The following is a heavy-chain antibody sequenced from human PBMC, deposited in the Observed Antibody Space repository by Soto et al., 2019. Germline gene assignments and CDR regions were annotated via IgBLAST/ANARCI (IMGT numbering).Heavy chain of an antibody. Sequence: PSETLSLTCTVSGASIRSGGYYWSWIRQHPGKGLEWIGYIYYGGSPYYNPSLKSRVTISVDTSKNQFSLKLSSVTAADTAVYYCAKYSSSWPNWFDPWGQGTLVTVSS. D-gene: IGHD6-13*01. J-gene: IGHJ5*02. CDR2: IYYGGSP. CDR1: GASIRSGGYY. V-gene: IGHV4-31*03. CDR3: AKYSSSWPNWFDP.